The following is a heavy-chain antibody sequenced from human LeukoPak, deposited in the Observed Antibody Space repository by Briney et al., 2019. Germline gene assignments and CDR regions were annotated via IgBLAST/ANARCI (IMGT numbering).Heavy chain of an antibody. V-gene: IGHV3-7*01. CDR2: IKQDEGER. Sequence: GGSLRLSCAASGFTFSSYWMSWVREAPGKGLEGVASIKQDEGERYYVDSVKGRFTISRDNAKNSLYLHMDSLSAEDTAVYYCARESPPTYYGYWGQGTLVTVSS. CDR3: ARESPPTYYGY. D-gene: IGHD3-16*01. J-gene: IGHJ4*02. CDR1: GFTFSSYW.